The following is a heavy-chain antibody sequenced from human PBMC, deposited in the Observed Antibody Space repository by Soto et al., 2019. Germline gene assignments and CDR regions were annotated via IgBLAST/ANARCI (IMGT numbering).Heavy chain of an antibody. CDR1: GYTFTSYD. V-gene: IGHV1-8*01. CDR2: MNPNSGNT. J-gene: IGHJ4*02. Sequence: QVQLVQSGAEVKKPGASLKVSCKASGYTFTSYDINWVRQATGQGLEWMGWMNPNSGNTGYAQKFQGRVNMTSNTSISTAYMELGSLRSEDTAVYYCASGPHYYDSSGYYAHWGQGTLVTVSS. D-gene: IGHD3-22*01. CDR3: ASGPHYYDSSGYYAH.